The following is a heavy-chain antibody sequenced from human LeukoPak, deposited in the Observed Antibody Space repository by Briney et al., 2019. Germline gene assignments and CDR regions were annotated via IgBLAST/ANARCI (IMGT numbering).Heavy chain of an antibody. CDR1: GGSISSGSYH. CDR2: IYTSGST. D-gene: IGHD6-19*01. V-gene: IGHV4-61*02. Sequence: SETLSLTCTVSGGSISSGSYHWSWIRQPAGQGLEWIGRIYTSGSTNYNPSLKSRVTISVDTSKNQFSLKLSSVTAADTAVYYCARDRYSSGWYEDYWGQGTLVTVSS. CDR3: ARDRYSSGWYEDY. J-gene: IGHJ4*02.